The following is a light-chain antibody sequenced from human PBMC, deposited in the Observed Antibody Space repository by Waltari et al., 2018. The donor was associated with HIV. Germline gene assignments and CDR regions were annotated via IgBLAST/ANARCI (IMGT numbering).Light chain of an antibody. J-gene: IGKJ3*01. CDR2: TAT. CDR3: QQSYFSPT. CDR1: QNVKNY. V-gene: IGKV1-39*01. Sequence: DIQMTQSPSSLSASIGDRVNITCRASQNVKNYLNWYQQKPGQAPKILIYTATILNTGVPSRFSGSGSGTDFTLTITNLQPEDFAVYFCQQSYFSPTFGPGTTVDTK.